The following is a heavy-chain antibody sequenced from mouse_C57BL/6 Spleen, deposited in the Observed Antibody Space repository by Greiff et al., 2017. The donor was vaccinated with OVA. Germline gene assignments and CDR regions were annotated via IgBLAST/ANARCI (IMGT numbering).Heavy chain of an antibody. J-gene: IGHJ2*01. CDR3: ARRRDYDDFDY. CDR2: IHPNSGST. Sequence: VQLQQPGAELVKPGASVKLSCKASGYTFTSYWMHWVKQRPGQGLEWIGMIHPNSGSTNYNEKFKSKTTLTVDKSSSTAYMQLSSLTSEDSAVYYCARRRDYDDFDYWGQGTTLTVSS. D-gene: IGHD2-4*01. V-gene: IGHV1-64*01. CDR1: GYTFTSYW.